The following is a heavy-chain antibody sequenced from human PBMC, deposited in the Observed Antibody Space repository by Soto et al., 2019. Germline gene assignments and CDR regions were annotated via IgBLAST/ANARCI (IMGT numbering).Heavy chain of an antibody. CDR3: ARDKAYCSGGSCYPSDY. D-gene: IGHD2-15*01. Sequence: QVQLQESGPGLVKPSETLSLTCTVSGGSISSYYWSWIRQPAGKGLEWIGRIYTSGSTNYNPSLKSRVTMSVDTSKNQFSLKLSSVTAADTAVYYCARDKAYCSGGSCYPSDYWGQGTLVTVSS. J-gene: IGHJ4*02. CDR1: GGSISSYY. CDR2: IYTSGST. V-gene: IGHV4-4*07.